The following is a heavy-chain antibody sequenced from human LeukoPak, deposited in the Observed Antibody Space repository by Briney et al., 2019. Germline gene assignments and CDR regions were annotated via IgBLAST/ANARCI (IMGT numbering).Heavy chain of an antibody. CDR1: GGTFSSYG. CDR2: ISYDGSYK. D-gene: IGHD5-18*01. J-gene: IGHJ4*02. V-gene: IGHV3-30*18. Sequence: QTGGSLRLSCAASGGTFSSYGMHWVRQAPGKGLDWVAVISYDGSYKNYADSVKGRFTIPRDNSKNTLYLQMNSLRAEDTAVYYCAKEEKRWIQLWFGRFDYWGQGTLVTVSS. CDR3: AKEEKRWIQLWFGRFDY.